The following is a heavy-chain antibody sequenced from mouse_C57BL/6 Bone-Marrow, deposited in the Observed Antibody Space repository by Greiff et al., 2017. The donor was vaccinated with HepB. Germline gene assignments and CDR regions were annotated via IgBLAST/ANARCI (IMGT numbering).Heavy chain of an antibody. CDR1: GYTFTSYW. Sequence: VQVVEPGAELVKPGASVKLSCKASGYTFTSYWMHWVKQRPGRGLEWIGRIDPNSGGTKYNEKFKSKATLTVDKPSSTAYMQLSSLTSEDSAVYYCARNYGSSYEGYFYYFDYWGQGTTLTVSS. CDR2: IDPNSGGT. CDR3: ARNYGSSYEGYFYYFDY. V-gene: IGHV1-72*01. D-gene: IGHD1-1*01. J-gene: IGHJ2*01.